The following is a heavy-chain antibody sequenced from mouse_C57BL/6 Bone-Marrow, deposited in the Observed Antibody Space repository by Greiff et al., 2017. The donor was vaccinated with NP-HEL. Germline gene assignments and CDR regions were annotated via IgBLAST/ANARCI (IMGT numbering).Heavy chain of an antibody. V-gene: IGHV1-5*01. CDR2: IYPGNSDT. CDR3: TRVGVYCGSSYDY. D-gene: IGHD1-1*01. J-gene: IGHJ2*01. Sequence: EVQLHQSGTVLARPGASVKMSCKTSGYTFTSYWMHWVKQRPGQGLEWIGAIYPGNSDTSYNQKFKGKAKLTAVTSASTAYMELSSLTNEDTAVYYGTRVGVYCGSSYDYWGQGTTLTVSA. CDR1: GYTFTSYW.